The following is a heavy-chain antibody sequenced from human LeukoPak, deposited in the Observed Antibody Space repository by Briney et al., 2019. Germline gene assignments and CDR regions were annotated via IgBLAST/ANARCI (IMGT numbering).Heavy chain of an antibody. CDR1: GGSISSSSYY. J-gene: IGHJ4*02. Sequence: SETLSLTCTVSGGSISSSSYYWGWIRQPPGTGLEWIGSIYYSGSTYYNPSLKSRVTISIDTSKNQVSLKMSSVTAADTAVYYCARRPSSYYYDSSGYYPPDYWGQGTLVTVSS. V-gene: IGHV4-39*01. CDR2: IYYSGST. CDR3: ARRPSSYYYDSSGYYPPDY. D-gene: IGHD3-22*01.